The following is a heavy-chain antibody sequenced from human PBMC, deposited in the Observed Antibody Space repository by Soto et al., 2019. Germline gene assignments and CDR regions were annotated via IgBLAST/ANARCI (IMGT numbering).Heavy chain of an antibody. CDR1: GGFISSSSYY. D-gene: IGHD3-16*02. V-gene: IGHV4-39*01. J-gene: IGHJ5*02. CDR2: IYYSGST. Sequence: SETLSLTCTVSGGFISSSSYYWGWFRQPPGKGLEWIGSIYYSGSTYYNPSLKSRVTISVDTSKNQFSLKLSSVTAADTAVYYCARRHGADYVWGSYRYTNWFDPWGQGTLVTVSS. CDR3: ARRHGADYVWGSYRYTNWFDP.